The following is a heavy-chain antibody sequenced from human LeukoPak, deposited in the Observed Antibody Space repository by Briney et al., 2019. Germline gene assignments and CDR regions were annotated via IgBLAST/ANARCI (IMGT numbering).Heavy chain of an antibody. V-gene: IGHV3-9*01. CDR2: ISWNSDSI. CDR1: GFTFSSYS. J-gene: IGHJ4*02. CDR3: AKAPSYSYGSGSYRFDY. Sequence: GGSLRLSCAASGFTFSSYSMNWVRQAPGKGLEWVSGISWNSDSIGYADSVKGRFTISRDNAKNSLYLQLNSLRAEDTALYYCAKAPSYSYGSGSYRFDYWGQGTLVTVSS. D-gene: IGHD3-10*01.